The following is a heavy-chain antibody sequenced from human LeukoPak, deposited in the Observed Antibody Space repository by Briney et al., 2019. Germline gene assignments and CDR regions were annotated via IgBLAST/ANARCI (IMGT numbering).Heavy chain of an antibody. CDR3: ARDSPGILIFGVVTPN. CDR2: IKQGGSED. CDR1: GFIFSSFW. D-gene: IGHD3-3*01. Sequence: GGSLRLSRAASGFIFSSFWMSWVRQAPGKELEWVAKIKQGGSEDYYVDSVKGRFTIFRDNAKNSLYLQMNSLRPEDTAVYYCARDSPGILIFGVVTPNGGQGTLVTVSS. V-gene: IGHV3-7*05. J-gene: IGHJ4*02.